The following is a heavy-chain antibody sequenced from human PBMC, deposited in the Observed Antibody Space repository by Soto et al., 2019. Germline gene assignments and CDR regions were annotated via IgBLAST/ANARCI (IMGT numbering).Heavy chain of an antibody. Sequence: GGSLRLSCAASGFTFSSYWMSWVRPAPGKGLEWVANIKQDGSEKYYVDSVKGRFTISRDNAKNSLYLQMNSLRAEDTAVYYCARVVVVVVAATCWFDPWGQGTLVTVSS. CDR2: IKQDGSEK. V-gene: IGHV3-7*03. J-gene: IGHJ5*02. CDR1: GFTFSSYW. D-gene: IGHD2-15*01. CDR3: ARVVVVVVAATCWFDP.